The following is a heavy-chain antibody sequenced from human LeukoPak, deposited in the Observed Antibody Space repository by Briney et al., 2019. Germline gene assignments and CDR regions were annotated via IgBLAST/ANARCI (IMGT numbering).Heavy chain of an antibody. J-gene: IGHJ6*03. CDR3: ATRVATIHPYFLYNYMDV. Sequence: ASVKVSCKVSGYTLTELSMHWLRQAPGKGLDWMGGFDPEDGETIYAQKFQGRVTMTEDTSTDTACMELSRLLSEDTAGYCCATRVATIHPYFLYNYMDVWGKGTAVSVS. CDR2: FDPEDGET. V-gene: IGHV1-24*01. D-gene: IGHD5-12*01. CDR1: GYTLTELS.